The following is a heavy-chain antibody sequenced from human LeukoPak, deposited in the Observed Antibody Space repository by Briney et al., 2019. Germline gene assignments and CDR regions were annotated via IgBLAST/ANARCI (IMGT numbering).Heavy chain of an antibody. V-gene: IGHV3-74*01. Sequence: QPGGSLRLSCAASGFTFSGYWMHWVRQAPGRGLDWVSRINIDGFTTNYADAVKGRFTTSRDHANNTLHLQMNSLRADDTAVYYCVREAVGTGVWFDPWGQGTLVTVSS. CDR1: GFTFSGYW. D-gene: IGHD1-26*01. CDR3: VREAVGTGVWFDP. CDR2: INIDGFTT. J-gene: IGHJ5*02.